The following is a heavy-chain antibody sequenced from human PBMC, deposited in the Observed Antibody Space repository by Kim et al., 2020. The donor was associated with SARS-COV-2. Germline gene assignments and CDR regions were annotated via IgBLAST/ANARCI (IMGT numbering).Heavy chain of an antibody. D-gene: IGHD5-18*01. V-gene: IGHV3-48*03. CDR3: ARAPLDTAMEWAFDI. CDR2: ISSSGSTI. CDR1: GFTFSSYE. J-gene: IGHJ3*02. Sequence: GGSLRLSCAASGFTFSSYEMNWVRQAPGKGLEWVSYISSSGSTIYYADSVKGRFTISRDNAKNSLYLQMNSLRAEDTAVYYCARAPLDTAMEWAFDIWGQGTMVTVSS.